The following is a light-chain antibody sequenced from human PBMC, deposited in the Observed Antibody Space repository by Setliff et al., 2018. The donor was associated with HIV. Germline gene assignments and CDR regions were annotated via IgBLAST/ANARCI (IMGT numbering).Light chain of an antibody. CDR1: SSNIGVNV. CDR2: NNY. Sequence: QSALSQPPSASGTPGQGVTISCSGSSSNIGVNVVNWYQHLPGTSPKLLIYNNYQRPSGVPDRFSGSKSGSSAFLAISGLQSEDEADYYCAVWDNGLKGYVFGTGTKVTVL. CDR3: AVWDNGLKGYV. J-gene: IGLJ1*01. V-gene: IGLV1-44*01.